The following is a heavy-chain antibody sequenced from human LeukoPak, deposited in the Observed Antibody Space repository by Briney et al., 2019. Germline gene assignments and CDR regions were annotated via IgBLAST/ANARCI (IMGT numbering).Heavy chain of an antibody. D-gene: IGHD2-8*01. V-gene: IGHV3-7*01. CDR3: ARTAGVSDY. J-gene: IGHJ4*02. CDR1: GFTFSSYA. CDR2: IKQDGSEK. Sequence: GGSLRLSCAASGFTFSSYAMSWVRQAPGKGLEWVANIKQDGSEKYYVDSVKGRFTISRDNAKNSLYLQMNSLRAEDTAVYYCARTAGVSDYWGQGALVTVSS.